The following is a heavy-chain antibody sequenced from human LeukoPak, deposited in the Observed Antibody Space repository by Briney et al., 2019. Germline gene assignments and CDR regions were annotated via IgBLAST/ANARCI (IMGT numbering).Heavy chain of an antibody. CDR2: ISAYNGNT. CDR1: GYTFTSYG. CDR3: ARGGRYCSSTSCYGRCDY. D-gene: IGHD2-2*01. J-gene: IGHJ4*02. V-gene: IGHV1-18*01. Sequence: ASVKVSCKASGYTFTSYGISWVRQAPGQGLEWMGWISAYNGNTNYAQKLQGSVTMTTDTSTSTAYMELRSLRSDDTAVYYCARGGRYCSSTSCYGRCDYWGQGTLVTVSS.